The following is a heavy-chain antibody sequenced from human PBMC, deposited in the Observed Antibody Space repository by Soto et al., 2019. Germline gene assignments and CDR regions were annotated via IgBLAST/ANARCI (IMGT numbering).Heavy chain of an antibody. CDR2: IWYDGSNK. J-gene: IGHJ4*02. D-gene: IGHD6-13*01. CDR1: GFTFSNYG. CDR3: ARVRVVGGGRQLVRGAY. V-gene: IGHV3-33*01. Sequence: QVQLVESGGGVVQPGRSLRLSCAASGFTFSNYGMHWVRQAPGKGLEWVAVIWYDGSNKYYADSVKGRFTISRDNSKNTRNRQMNSLRAEGTAEEYCARVRVVGGGRQLVRGAYGGEGTLVKVSS.